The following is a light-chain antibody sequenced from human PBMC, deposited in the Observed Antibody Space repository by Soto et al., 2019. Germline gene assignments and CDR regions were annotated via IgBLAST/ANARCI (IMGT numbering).Light chain of an antibody. Sequence: EIVLTQSPGTLSLSPGERATLSCRASQSVSSSYLAWYQQKPGQAPRLLIYCASSRATGIPDRFSGSGSGTDFTLTISRLEPEDFAVYHCQQYGPSPALTFGGGTKVEIK. CDR1: QSVSSSY. CDR2: CAS. V-gene: IGKV3-20*01. CDR3: QQYGPSPALT. J-gene: IGKJ4*01.